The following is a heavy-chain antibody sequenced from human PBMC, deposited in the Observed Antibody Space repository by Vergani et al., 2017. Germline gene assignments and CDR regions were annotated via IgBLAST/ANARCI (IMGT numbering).Heavy chain of an antibody. CDR3: ARVFEDSSGRRSDY. D-gene: IGHD3-22*01. V-gene: IGHV4-38-2*02. J-gene: IGHJ4*02. CDR1: GYSISSGYY. CDR2: IYHSGST. Sequence: QVQLQESGPGLVKPSETLSLTCTVSGYSISSGYYWGWIRQPPGKGLEWIGSIYHSGSTYYNPSLKSRVTISVDTSKNQFSLKLSSVTAADTAVYYCARVFEDSSGRRSDYWGQGTLVTVSS.